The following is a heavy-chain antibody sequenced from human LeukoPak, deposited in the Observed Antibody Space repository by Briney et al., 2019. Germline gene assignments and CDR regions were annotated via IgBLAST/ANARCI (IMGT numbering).Heavy chain of an antibody. Sequence: ASVKVSCKASGYTFTSYAMHWVRQAPGQRLEWMGWINAGNGNTKYSQKFQGRVTITWDTSASTAYMELSSLRSEDTAVYYCARVGCSSTSCYTYYYGMDVWGQGTTVTVSS. CDR1: GYTFTSYA. D-gene: IGHD2-2*02. J-gene: IGHJ6*02. CDR3: ARVGCSSTSCYTYYYGMDV. CDR2: INAGNGNT. V-gene: IGHV1-3*01.